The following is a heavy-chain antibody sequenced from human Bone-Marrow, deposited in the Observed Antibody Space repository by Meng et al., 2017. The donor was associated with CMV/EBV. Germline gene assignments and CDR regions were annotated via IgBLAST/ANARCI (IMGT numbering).Heavy chain of an antibody. CDR1: GYTFTGYY. V-gene: IGHV1-2*02. J-gene: IGHJ4*02. CDR3: ARVSTSYTIHEVVVVVPPDY. Sequence: ASVKVSCKASGYTFTGYYMHWVRQAPGQGLEWMGWINPNSGGTNYAQKFQGRVTMTGDTSISTAYMELSRLRSDDTAVYYCARVSTSYTIHEVVVVVPPDYWGQGTLVTVSS. D-gene: IGHD2-2*01. CDR2: INPNSGGT.